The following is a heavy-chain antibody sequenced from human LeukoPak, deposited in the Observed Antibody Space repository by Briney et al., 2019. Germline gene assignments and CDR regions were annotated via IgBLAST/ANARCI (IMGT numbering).Heavy chain of an antibody. Sequence: GGSLRLFCAAWGFSFSSCAMMWVRQAAGKGLEWVSGMSGSGVSTDYADSVNGRFTISRDNSKNPLYLPMNSLRAEDTAVYYCAKRAVAGAYSAYWGEGPLVTVSS. D-gene: IGHD6-19*01. CDR1: GFSFSSCA. CDR3: AKRAVAGAYSAY. V-gene: IGHV3-23*01. J-gene: IGHJ4*02. CDR2: MSGSGVST.